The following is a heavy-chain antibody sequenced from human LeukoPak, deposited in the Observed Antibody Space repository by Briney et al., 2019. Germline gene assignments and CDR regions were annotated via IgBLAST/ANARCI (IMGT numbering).Heavy chain of an antibody. D-gene: IGHD3-22*01. V-gene: IGHV4-59*12. CDR2: IYYSGST. J-gene: IGHJ4*02. Sequence: PSETLSLTCTVSGGSISSYYWSWIRKPPGKGLEWIGYIYYSGSTNYNPSLKSRVTMSVDTSKNQFSLKLRSVTAADTAVYYCARDSYYYDSSGYLILDYWGQGILVTVSS. CDR1: GGSISSYY. CDR3: ARDSYYYDSSGYLILDY.